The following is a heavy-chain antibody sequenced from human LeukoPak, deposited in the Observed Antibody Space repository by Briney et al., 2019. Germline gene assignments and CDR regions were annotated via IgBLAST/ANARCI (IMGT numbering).Heavy chain of an antibody. J-gene: IGHJ6*03. CDR3: ARGPYSGYPRWAGTTYYMDV. CDR2: INHRGST. D-gene: IGHD5-12*01. V-gene: IGHV4-39*07. Sequence: PSETLSLTCTVSGGSISSSNFYWGWIRQPPGKGLEWIGEINHRGSTNYIPSLKSRVTISVDTSKNQFSLNVSSVTAADTAVYYCARGPYSGYPRWAGTTYYMDVWGKGTTVTVSS. CDR1: GGSISSSNFY.